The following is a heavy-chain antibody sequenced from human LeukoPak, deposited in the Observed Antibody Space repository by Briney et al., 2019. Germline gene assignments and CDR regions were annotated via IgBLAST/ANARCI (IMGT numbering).Heavy chain of an antibody. CDR3: ARRARITMTLNWFDP. V-gene: IGHV4-38-2*02. D-gene: IGHD3-22*01. Sequence: SETLSLTCTVSGYSICTSYYWGWIRQPPGKGLEWIGSIYHSGNTYYNPSLKSRVTISVDTSKNQFSLKLSSVTAADTAVYYCARRARITMTLNWFDPWGQGTLVTVSP. J-gene: IGHJ5*02. CDR1: GYSICTSYY. CDR2: IYHSGNT.